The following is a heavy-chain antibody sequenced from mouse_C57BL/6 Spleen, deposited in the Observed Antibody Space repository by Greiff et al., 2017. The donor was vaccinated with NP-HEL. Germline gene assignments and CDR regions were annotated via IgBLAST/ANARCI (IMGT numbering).Heavy chain of an antibody. CDR3: ARPYYDYDGAWFAY. CDR1: GYTFTSYW. V-gene: IGHV1-64*01. Sequence: VQLQQPGAELVKPGASVKLSCKASGYTFTSYWMHWVKQRPGQGLEWIGMIHPNSGSTNYNEKFESKATLTVDKSSSTAYMQLSSLTSEDSAVYYFARPYYDYDGAWFAYWGQGTLVTVSA. D-gene: IGHD2-4*01. J-gene: IGHJ3*01. CDR2: IHPNSGST.